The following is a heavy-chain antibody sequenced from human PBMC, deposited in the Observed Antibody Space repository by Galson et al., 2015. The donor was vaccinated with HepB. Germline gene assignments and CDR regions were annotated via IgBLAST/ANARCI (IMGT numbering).Heavy chain of an antibody. CDR1: GYTFTGYY. CDR2: INPNSGGI. D-gene: IGHD6-6*01. CDR3: ASSSSSSLFDY. J-gene: IGHJ4*02. V-gene: IGHV1-2*06. Sequence: SVKVSCKASGYTFTGYYMHWVRQAPGQGLEWMGRINPNSGGINYAQKFQGRVTMTRDTSISTAYMELSRLRSDDTAVYYCASSSSSSLFDYWGQGTLVTVSS.